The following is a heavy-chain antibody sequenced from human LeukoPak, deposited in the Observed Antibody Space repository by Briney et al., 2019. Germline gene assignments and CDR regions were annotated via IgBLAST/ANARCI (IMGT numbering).Heavy chain of an antibody. V-gene: IGHV4-59*01. CDR1: GGSISSYY. CDR2: INYSGST. Sequence: SETLSLTCTVSGGSISSYYWSWIRQPPGKGLEWIGYINYSGSTNYNPSLKSRVTISVDTSKNQFSLKLSSVTAADTAVYYCARASGSGYNGREFDYWGQGTLVTVSS. D-gene: IGHD3-10*01. CDR3: ARASGSGYNGREFDY. J-gene: IGHJ4*02.